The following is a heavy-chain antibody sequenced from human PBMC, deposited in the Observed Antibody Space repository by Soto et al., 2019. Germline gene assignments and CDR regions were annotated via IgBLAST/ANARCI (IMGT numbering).Heavy chain of an antibody. D-gene: IGHD4-17*01. V-gene: IGHV4-59*01. CDR2: IYYSGST. J-gene: IGHJ4*02. CDR1: GGSISSYY. CDR3: ARWRTSTVNTLAYFDY. Sequence: QVQLQESGPGLVKPSETLSLTCTVSGGSISSYYWSWIRQPPGKGLEWIGYIYYSGSTNYNPSLKSGVTKSADTSKNQFSLKLSSVTAADTAVHYCARWRTSTVNTLAYFDYCGQGTLVTDSS.